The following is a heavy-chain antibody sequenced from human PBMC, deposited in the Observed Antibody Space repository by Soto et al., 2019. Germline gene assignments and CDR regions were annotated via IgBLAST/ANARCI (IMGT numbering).Heavy chain of an antibody. CDR1: GGSFSGYY. CDR3: ARSIAAAPFDY. Sequence: QVQLQQWGAGLLKPSETLSLTCAVYGGSFSGYYWSWIRQPPGKGLEWIGEINHSGSTNYNPSRKSRVTISVDTSKNQFSLKLSSVTAADTAVYYCARSIAAAPFDYWGQGTLVTVSS. CDR2: INHSGST. J-gene: IGHJ4*02. V-gene: IGHV4-34*01. D-gene: IGHD6-13*01.